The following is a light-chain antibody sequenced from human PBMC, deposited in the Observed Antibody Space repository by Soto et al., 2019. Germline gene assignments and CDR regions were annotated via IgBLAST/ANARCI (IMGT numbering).Light chain of an antibody. CDR2: EVS. CDR3: SSYTSDHRNHV. V-gene: IGLV2-14*01. CDR1: SSDVGAYTS. J-gene: IGLJ1*01. Sequence: QSALTQPASVSGSPGQSITISCTGSSSDVGAYTSVSWYQQHPGKAPKLMIYEVSNWPSGVARRFSGSKSGNTASLTISGLQAEDEAHYYCSSYTSDHRNHVFGNGTKLTVL.